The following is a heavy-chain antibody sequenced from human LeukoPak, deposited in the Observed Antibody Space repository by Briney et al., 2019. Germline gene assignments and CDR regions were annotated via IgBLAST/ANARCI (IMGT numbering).Heavy chain of an antibody. CDR1: GFTFSNYA. V-gene: IGHV3-48*01. CDR3: ARDAGNSGYGCDL. Sequence: PGGSLRPSCAASGFTFSNYAMTWVRQAPGKGLEWVSHIRYTGETFYADSVKGRFTISKDNARNSLYLQMNDLRGEDTAIYYCARDAGNSGYGCDLWGQGTLVTVSS. J-gene: IGHJ5*02. CDR2: IRYTGET. D-gene: IGHD5-12*01.